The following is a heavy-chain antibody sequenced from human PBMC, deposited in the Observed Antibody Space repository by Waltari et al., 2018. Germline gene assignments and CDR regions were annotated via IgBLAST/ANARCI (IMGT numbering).Heavy chain of an antibody. D-gene: IGHD3-10*01. V-gene: IGHV4-59*01. CDR3: ARYYYGSGSYYHYYYYYGMDV. J-gene: IGHJ6*02. CDR2: IYYSGST. Sequence: QVQLQESGPGLVKPSETLSLTCTASGGSISSYYWSWIRQPPGQGLEWIGYIYYSGSTNYNPSLKSRVTISVDTSKNQFSLKLSSVTAADTAVYYCARYYYGSGSYYHYYYYYGMDVWGQGTTVTVSS. CDR1: GGSISSYY.